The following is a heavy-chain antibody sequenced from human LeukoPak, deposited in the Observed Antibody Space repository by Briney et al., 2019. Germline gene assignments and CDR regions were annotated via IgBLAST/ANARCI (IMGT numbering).Heavy chain of an antibody. V-gene: IGHV1-69*13. Sequence: EASVKVSCKASGYTFTGYYMHWVRQAPGQGLEWMGGIIPIFGTANYAQKFQGRVTITADESTSTAYMELSSLRSEDTAVYYCARVLAGQPYWGQGTLVTVSS. CDR1: GYTFTGYY. D-gene: IGHD3-10*01. J-gene: IGHJ4*02. CDR3: ARVLAGQPY. CDR2: IIPIFGTA.